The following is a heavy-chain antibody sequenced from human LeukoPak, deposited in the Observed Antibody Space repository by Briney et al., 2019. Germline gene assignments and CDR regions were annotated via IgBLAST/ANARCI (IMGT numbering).Heavy chain of an antibody. CDR3: AGNSGLADC. CDR1: GYTFTNYD. D-gene: IGHD5-12*01. Sequence: ASVKVSCKASGYTFTNYDISWVRQATGQGLEWMGWMNPNSGNTGYAEKFQGRVIMTRDTSISTAYMELSSLRSDDTAVYYCAGNSGLADCWGQGTLVTVSS. J-gene: IGHJ4*02. V-gene: IGHV1-8*01. CDR2: MNPNSGNT.